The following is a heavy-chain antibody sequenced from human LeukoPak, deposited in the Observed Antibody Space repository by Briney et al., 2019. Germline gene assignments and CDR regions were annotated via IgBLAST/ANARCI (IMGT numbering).Heavy chain of an antibody. CDR2: INHSGST. J-gene: IGHJ4*02. CDR3: ARDTATALTRFKFDY. D-gene: IGHD3-10*02. Sequence: SETLSLTCAVYGGSSSGYYWSWIRQPPGKGLEWIGEINHSGSTNYNPSLKSRVTISVDTSKNQFSLKLSSVTAADTAVYYCARDTATALTRFKFDYWGQGTLVTVSS. CDR1: GGSSSGYY. V-gene: IGHV4-34*01.